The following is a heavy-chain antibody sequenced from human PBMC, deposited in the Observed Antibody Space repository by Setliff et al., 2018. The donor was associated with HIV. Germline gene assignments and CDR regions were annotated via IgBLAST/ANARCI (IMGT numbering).Heavy chain of an antibody. D-gene: IGHD3-22*01. V-gene: IGHV3-7*01. J-gene: IGHJ4*02. CDR3: APQRSGYPNSLDH. CDR1: RFDFNNYW. Sequence: PGGSLRLSCAASRFDFNNYWMCWVRQAPGKGLEWVANIGQDGSEKNYVDSVKGRFTISRDNAKNSMDLQMNSLRAEDTAIYYCAPQRSGYPNSLDHWSQGTLVTVSS. CDR2: IGQDGSEK.